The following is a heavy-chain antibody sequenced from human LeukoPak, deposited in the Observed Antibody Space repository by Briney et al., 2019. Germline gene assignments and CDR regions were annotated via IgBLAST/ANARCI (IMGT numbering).Heavy chain of an antibody. J-gene: IGHJ4*02. Sequence: GGSLRLSCAASGFTVSSNYMSRVRQAPGKGLEWVSVIYSGGSTYYADSVKGRFTISRDNSKNTLYLQMNSLRAEDTAVYYCARDLIGGFGEHPFDYWGQGTLVTVSS. V-gene: IGHV3-66*01. CDR3: ARDLIGGFGEHPFDY. D-gene: IGHD3-10*01. CDR1: GFTVSSNY. CDR2: IYSGGST.